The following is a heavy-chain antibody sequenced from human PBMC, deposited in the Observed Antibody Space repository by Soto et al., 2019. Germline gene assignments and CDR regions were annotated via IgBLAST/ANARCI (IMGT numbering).Heavy chain of an antibody. CDR1: GFSFSSSD. CDR2: INYSGRYM. Sequence: EVQLVESGGGLVEPGGSLRLSCATSGFSFSSSDMTWVRQAPGKGLEYVSSINYSGRYMFYAGSLRGRFTFSRDNAKKCLYLQMNIHRAENTAVYYCTRKSYSDSTGYDYFDYWGQGSLVTVSS. D-gene: IGHD3-22*01. J-gene: IGHJ4*02. V-gene: IGHV3-21*01. CDR3: TRKSYSDSTGYDYFDY.